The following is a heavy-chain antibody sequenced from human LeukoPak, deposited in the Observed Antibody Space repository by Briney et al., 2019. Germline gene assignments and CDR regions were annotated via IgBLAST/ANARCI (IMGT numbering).Heavy chain of an antibody. D-gene: IGHD6-13*01. J-gene: IGHJ3*02. V-gene: IGHV3-30*02. CDR3: AAEGRIAAEVAFDI. CDR2: IQYDGSNK. CDR1: GFTFSSYG. Sequence: GGSLRLSCAVSGFTFSSYGMHWVRHAPGKGLELVAFIQYDGSNKKYADSVKGRFTISRDNSKSTLYLQMNSLRAEDTAVYYCAAEGRIAAEVAFDIWAKGQWSPSL.